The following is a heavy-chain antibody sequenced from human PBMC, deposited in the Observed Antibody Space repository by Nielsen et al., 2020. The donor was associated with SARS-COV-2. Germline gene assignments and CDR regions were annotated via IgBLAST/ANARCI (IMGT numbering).Heavy chain of an antibody. CDR3: AKDARITMVRGVNNWFDP. J-gene: IGHJ5*02. Sequence: WIRQPPGKGLEWVSAISGSGGSTYYADSVKGRFTISRDNSKNTLYLQMNGLRAEDTAVYYCAKDARITMVRGVNNWFDPWGQGTLVTVSS. V-gene: IGHV3-23*01. D-gene: IGHD3-10*01. CDR2: ISGSGGST.